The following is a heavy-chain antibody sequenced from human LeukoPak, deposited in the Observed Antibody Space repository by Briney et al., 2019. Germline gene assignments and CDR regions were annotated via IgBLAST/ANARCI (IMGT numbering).Heavy chain of an antibody. CDR2: ISNSGGAT. Sequence: GGSLRLSCAASGFTFSTYPMSWVRQAPGKGLEWFSAISNSGGATYYADSVKGRFTISRDNSKNTLYLQMNSLRAEDTAVYYCAKGRELWFGEGGFDYWGQGTLVTVSS. CDR1: GFTFSTYP. CDR3: AKGRELWFGEGGFDY. J-gene: IGHJ4*02. D-gene: IGHD3-10*01. V-gene: IGHV3-23*01.